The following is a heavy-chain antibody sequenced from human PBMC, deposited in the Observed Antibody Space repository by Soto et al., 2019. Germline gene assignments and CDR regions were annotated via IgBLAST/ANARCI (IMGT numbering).Heavy chain of an antibody. CDR1: GFTFSSYS. CDR3: ARGYRDAFDI. J-gene: IGHJ3*02. Sequence: PGWSLRLSCVASGFTFSSYSMVWVRQAPGKGLEWVSVIYSGGSTYYADSVKGRITISRDNSKNTLYLQMNSLRAEDTAVYYCARGYRDAFDIWGQGTMVTVSS. V-gene: IGHV3-66*01. CDR2: IYSGGST. D-gene: IGHD6-13*01.